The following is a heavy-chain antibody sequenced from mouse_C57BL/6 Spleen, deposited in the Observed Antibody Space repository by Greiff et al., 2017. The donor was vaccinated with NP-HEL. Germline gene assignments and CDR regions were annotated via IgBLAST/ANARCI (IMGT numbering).Heavy chain of an antibody. CDR3: AREGFITTRYFDV. CDR2: IYPGDGDT. D-gene: IGHD1-1*01. Sequence: QVQLKQSGPELVKPGASVKISCKASGYAFSSSWMNWVKQRPGKGLEWIGRIYPGDGDTNYNGKFKGKATLTADKSSSTAYMQLSSLTSEDSAVYFCAREGFITTRYFDVWGTGTTVTVSS. J-gene: IGHJ1*03. CDR1: GYAFSSSW. V-gene: IGHV1-82*01.